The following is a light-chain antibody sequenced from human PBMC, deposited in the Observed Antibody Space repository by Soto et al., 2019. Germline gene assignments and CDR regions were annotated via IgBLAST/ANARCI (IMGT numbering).Light chain of an antibody. Sequence: EIVLTQSPGTLSLSPGERATLSCRASQSVSSGYFAWYQQKPGQAPRLLIYGASTRATDIPDRFSGSGYGTDFTLTISRLEPEDFAVYYCQQYGSSRKCGQGTKV. CDR2: GAS. V-gene: IGKV3-20*01. J-gene: IGKJ1*01. CDR1: QSVSSGY. CDR3: QQYGSSRK.